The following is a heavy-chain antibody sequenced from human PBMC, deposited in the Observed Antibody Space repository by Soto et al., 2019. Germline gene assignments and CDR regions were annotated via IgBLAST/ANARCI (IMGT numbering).Heavy chain of an antibody. Sequence: QVQLVESGGGVVQPGRSLRLSCAASGFTFSSYGMHWVRQAPGKGLEWVAVISYDGSNKYYADSVKGRITISRDNSKNTMYLQMNRLRAEDTAVYYCAKDLGPYRSGGSCRNWFDPWGQGTLVTVSS. J-gene: IGHJ5*02. D-gene: IGHD2-15*01. CDR3: AKDLGPYRSGGSCRNWFDP. CDR2: ISYDGSNK. V-gene: IGHV3-30*18. CDR1: GFTFSSYG.